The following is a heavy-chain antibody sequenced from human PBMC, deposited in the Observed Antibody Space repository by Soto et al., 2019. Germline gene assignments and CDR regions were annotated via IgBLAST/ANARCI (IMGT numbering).Heavy chain of an antibody. V-gene: IGHV4-59*08. CDR2: IYYSGST. CDR3: ARPKGYCSSTSCQLDGMDV. Sequence: QVQLQESGPGLVKPSETLSLTCTVSGGSISSYYWGWIRQPPGKGLEWIGYIYYSGSTNYNPSLKSRVTISVDTSKNQFSLKLSSVTAADTAVYYCARPKGYCSSTSCQLDGMDVWGQGTTVTVSS. CDR1: GGSISSYY. D-gene: IGHD2-2*01. J-gene: IGHJ6*02.